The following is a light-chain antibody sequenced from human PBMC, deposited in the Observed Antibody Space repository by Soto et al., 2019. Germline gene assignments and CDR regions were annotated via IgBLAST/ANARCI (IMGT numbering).Light chain of an antibody. CDR1: QSVSSSY. V-gene: IGKV3-20*01. J-gene: IGKJ1*01. CDR3: QHYGSSPRT. CDR2: GAS. Sequence: EIVLTQSPGPLSLSPRERATLSCRASQSVSSSYLAWYQQQPGQAPRLLIYGASSRATGIPDRFSGSGSGTDFTLTISRLEPEDFAVYYCQHYGSSPRTFGQGTKVDIK.